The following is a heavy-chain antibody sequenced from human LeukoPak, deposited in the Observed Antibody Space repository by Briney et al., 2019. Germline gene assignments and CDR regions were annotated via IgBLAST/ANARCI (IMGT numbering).Heavy chain of an antibody. J-gene: IGHJ6*02. D-gene: IGHD6-6*01. V-gene: IGHV4-34*01. Sequence: SETLSLTCAVYGGSISGYYWSWIRQPPGKGLEWIGEIHHSGSTNYNPSLKSRVTISVDTSKNQFSLKLSSVTAADTAVYYCAREGAARPLYYYYYGMDVWGQGTTVTVSS. CDR3: AREGAARPLYYYYYGMDV. CDR1: GGSISGYY. CDR2: IHHSGST.